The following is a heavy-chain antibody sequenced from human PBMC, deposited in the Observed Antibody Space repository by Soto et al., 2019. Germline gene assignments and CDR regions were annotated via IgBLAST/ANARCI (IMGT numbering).Heavy chain of an antibody. D-gene: IGHD6-13*01. J-gene: IGHJ1*01. CDR2: IIPIFGTA. V-gene: IGHV1-69*13. Sequence: SVKVSCKASGGTFSSYAISWVRQAPGQGLEWMGGIIPIFGTANYAQKFQGRVTITADESTSTAYMELSSLRSEDTAVYYCASGSIAAAGTNAEYFQHLGQGTPVTVSS. CDR1: GGTFSSYA. CDR3: ASGSIAAAGTNAEYFQH.